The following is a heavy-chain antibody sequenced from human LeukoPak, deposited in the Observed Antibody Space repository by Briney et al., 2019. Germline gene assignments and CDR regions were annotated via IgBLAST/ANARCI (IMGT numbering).Heavy chain of an antibody. CDR1: GLTFPNNG. CDR3: VLPPSDFWSGYYLY. CDR2: INWKGGSL. J-gene: IGHJ4*02. Sequence: PGGSLRLSCVVSGLTFPNNGVNWVRHGPGKGREWVAGINWKGGSLEYVDSVKGRFTISRDNAKNALYLQMNSLRAEDTALYHCVLPPSDFWSGYYLYWGQGTLVTVSS. V-gene: IGHV3-20*01. D-gene: IGHD3-3*01.